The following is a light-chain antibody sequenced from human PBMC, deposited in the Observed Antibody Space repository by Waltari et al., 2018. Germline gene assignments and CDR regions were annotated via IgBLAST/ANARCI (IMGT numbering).Light chain of an antibody. CDR1: QSVLYTSNNKNN. CDR3: QQYLTTPLT. V-gene: IGKV4-1*01. J-gene: IGKJ5*01. CDR2: WAS. Sequence: DIVMTQSPDSLAVSLGERVTIDCKSSQSVLYTSNNKNNLAWYQQRPGQHPKLLISWASTRESGVPDRFSGSGSGTDFTLTISSLQAEDVAVYFCQQYLTTPLTFGQGTRLEIK.